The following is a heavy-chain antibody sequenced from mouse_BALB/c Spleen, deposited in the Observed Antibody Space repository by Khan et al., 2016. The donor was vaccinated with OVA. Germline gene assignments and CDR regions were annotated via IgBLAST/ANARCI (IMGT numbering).Heavy chain of an antibody. J-gene: IGHJ3*01. CDR2: INYSGNT. Sequence: EVQLQESGPGLVKPSQSLSLTCTVTGYSITSEYAWNWIRQFPGNKLEWMGYINYSGNTRFNPSLKSRTSITRDTSKNQFFLQLNSVTTEDTVTYYCARKDYYDYDPFPYWGQGTLATGSA. CDR1: GYSITSEYA. D-gene: IGHD2-4*01. CDR3: ARKDYYDYDPFPY. V-gene: IGHV3-2*02.